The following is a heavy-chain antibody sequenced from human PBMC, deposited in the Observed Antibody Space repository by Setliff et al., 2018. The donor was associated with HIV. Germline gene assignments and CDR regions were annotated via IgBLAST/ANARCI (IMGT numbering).Heavy chain of an antibody. J-gene: IGHJ4*02. D-gene: IGHD5-12*01. CDR1: GFTFSSYA. CDR3: AKDPRAAVATICDY. CDR2: ISGSAGST. Sequence: GGSLRLSCAVSGFTFSSYAMSWVRQAPGKGLEWVSAISGSAGSTYYADSVKGRFTISGDNSKNTLYLQMNSLRAEDTAVYYCAKDPRAAVATICDYWGQGTLVTVSS. V-gene: IGHV3-23*01.